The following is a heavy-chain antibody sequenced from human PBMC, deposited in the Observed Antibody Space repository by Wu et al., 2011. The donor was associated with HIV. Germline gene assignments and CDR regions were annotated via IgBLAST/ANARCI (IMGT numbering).Heavy chain of an antibody. D-gene: IGHD2-2*01. CDR1: GYTLSELS. V-gene: IGHV1-24*01. Sequence: QVHLVQSGAEVKKPGASVKVSCKVVGYTLSELSIHWVRQAPGKGLEWMGGFDPEDGKTLYEQRFQGRVNMSEDTSITTAYMELSSLRSEDTAVYYCARGYTVVPAAMSEHRTPGYLGWFDPWGQGTLVTVSS. CDR3: ARGYTVVPAAMSEHRTPGYLGWFDP. J-gene: IGHJ5*02. CDR2: FDPEDGKT.